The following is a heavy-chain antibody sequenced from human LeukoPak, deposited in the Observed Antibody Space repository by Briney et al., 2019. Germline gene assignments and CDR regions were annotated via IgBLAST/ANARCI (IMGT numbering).Heavy chain of an antibody. D-gene: IGHD3-10*01. J-gene: IGHJ4*02. CDR2: INPDGSDT. V-gene: IGHV3-7*01. Sequence: GGSLRLSCEGSGFTFSNYWMGWVRQAPGKGLEWVANINPDGSDTTYVDSVKGRFIISRDNAKKSLLLQMNSLRVEETSVCYCVRWGVEAGMDCWGQGSLVTVSS. CDR1: GFTFSNYW. CDR3: VRWGVEAGMDC.